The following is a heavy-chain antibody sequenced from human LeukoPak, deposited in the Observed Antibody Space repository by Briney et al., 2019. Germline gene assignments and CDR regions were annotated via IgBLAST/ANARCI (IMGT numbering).Heavy chain of an antibody. J-gene: IGHJ3*02. CDR3: AKLGNWNSGDAFDI. CDR1: GYTFTSYY. D-gene: IGHD1-7*01. CDR2: INPNSGGT. Sequence: GASVKVSCKASGYTFTSYYMHWVRQAPGQGLEWMGRINPNSGGTNYAQKFQGRVTMTRDTSISTAYMELSRLRSDDTAVYYCAKLGNWNSGDAFDIWGQGTMVTVSS. V-gene: IGHV1-2*06.